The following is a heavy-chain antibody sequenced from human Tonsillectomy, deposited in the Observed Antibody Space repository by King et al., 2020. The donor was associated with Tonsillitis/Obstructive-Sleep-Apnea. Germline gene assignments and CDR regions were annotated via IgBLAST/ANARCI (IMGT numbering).Heavy chain of an antibody. J-gene: IGHJ5*02. Sequence: MQLQESGPGLVKPSETLSLTCTVSGGSINSSSYYWGWVRQPPGKGLEWIGSIYYTGTTSYNPSLKSRVTIYVDTSKKQFSLKLSSVTAADTAVYYCARHLYFYDTSGYSQFDPWGQGTLVTVSS. CDR3: ARHLYFYDTSGYSQFDP. CDR2: IYYTGTT. V-gene: IGHV4-39*01. D-gene: IGHD3-22*01. CDR1: GGSINSSSYY.